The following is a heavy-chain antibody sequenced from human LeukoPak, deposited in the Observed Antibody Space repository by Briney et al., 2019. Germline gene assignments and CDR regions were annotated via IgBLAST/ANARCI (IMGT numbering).Heavy chain of an antibody. J-gene: IGHJ3*02. Sequence: SETLSLTCTVSGGSVNSYYGSWIRQPAGKGREWIGRISPSGSINYNPSLQSRVILSVDTSGNQLSLKLSSVTAADTAVYYCARGPYYGSGSTRPAFDIWGQGTMVTVSS. V-gene: IGHV4-4*07. CDR2: ISPSGSI. CDR1: GGSVNSYY. CDR3: ARGPYYGSGSTRPAFDI. D-gene: IGHD3-10*01.